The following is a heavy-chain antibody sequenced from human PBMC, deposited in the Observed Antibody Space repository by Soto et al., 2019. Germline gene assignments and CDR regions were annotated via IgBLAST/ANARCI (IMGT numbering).Heavy chain of an antibody. Sequence: GGSLRLSCSASGFIFSESTIYWVRQVPGKGLEAISAVSTSGRSTYYADSVKDRFTISRDNSKNTLFLQMGSLRPEDTAIYYCVKQAHGLDGVAFDYWGQGTQVSVSS. CDR1: GFIFSEST. J-gene: IGHJ4*02. D-gene: IGHD2-15*01. V-gene: IGHV3-64D*06. CDR3: VKQAHGLDGVAFDY. CDR2: VSTSGRST.